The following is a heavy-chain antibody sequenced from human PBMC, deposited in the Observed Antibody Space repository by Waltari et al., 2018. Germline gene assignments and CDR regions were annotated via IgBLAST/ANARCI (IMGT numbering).Heavy chain of an antibody. Sequence: QLQLQESGPGLVKPSETLSLTCTVSGGSISSSSYYWGWIRQPPGKGLEWIGSIYYTGSTYYNPSLKSRVTISVDTSKNQFSLKLSSVTAADTAVYYCARAGQQLVIQNWFDPWGQGTLVTVSS. CDR1: GGSISSSSYY. CDR3: ARAGQQLVIQNWFDP. J-gene: IGHJ5*02. V-gene: IGHV4-39*07. CDR2: IYYTGST. D-gene: IGHD6-13*01.